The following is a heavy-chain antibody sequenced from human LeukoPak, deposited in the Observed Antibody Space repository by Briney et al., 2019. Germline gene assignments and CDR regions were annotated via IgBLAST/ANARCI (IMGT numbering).Heavy chain of an antibody. V-gene: IGHV1-24*01. CDR2: FDPEDGET. Sequence: VASVKVSCKVSGYTLTELSMHWVRQAPGKGLEWMGGFDPEDGETIYAQKFQGRVTMTEDTSTDTAYMELSGLRSEDTAVYYCATGGYGSDYFDYWGQGTLVTVSS. CDR3: ATGGYGSDYFDY. CDR1: GYTLTELS. J-gene: IGHJ4*02. D-gene: IGHD3-10*01.